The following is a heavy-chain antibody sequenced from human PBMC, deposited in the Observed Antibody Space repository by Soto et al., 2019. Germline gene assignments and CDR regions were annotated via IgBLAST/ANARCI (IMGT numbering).Heavy chain of an antibody. Sequence: QVQLVQSGAEVKRPGSSVKVSCKASGDTFSFYSINWVRQAPGLGLEWMGRVNPILSMSNYAQRFKGRVTMTADKSTSTGYMELSGLRSEDTAMYYCATSYGSGYRAFDYWGQGALVTVSS. CDR1: GDTFSFYS. V-gene: IGHV1-69*04. D-gene: IGHD3-10*01. CDR2: VNPILSMS. CDR3: ATSYGSGYRAFDY. J-gene: IGHJ4*02.